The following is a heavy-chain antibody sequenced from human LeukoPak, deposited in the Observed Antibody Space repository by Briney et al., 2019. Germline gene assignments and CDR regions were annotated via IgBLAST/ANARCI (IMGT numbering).Heavy chain of an antibody. V-gene: IGHV3-23*01. D-gene: IGHD5-18*01. J-gene: IGHJ4*02. CDR1: GFTFSSYA. Sequence: PGASLRLSCAASGFTFSSYAMSWVRQAPGKGLEWVSAISGSGGSTYYADYVKGRFTISRDNSKNTLYLQMNSLRAEDTAVYYCAKYPYRGPRYYFDYGGQGTLVTVSS. CDR3: AKYPYRGPRYYFDY. CDR2: ISGSGGST.